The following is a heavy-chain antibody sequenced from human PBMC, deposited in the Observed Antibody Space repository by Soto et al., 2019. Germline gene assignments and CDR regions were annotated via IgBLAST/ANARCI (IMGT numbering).Heavy chain of an antibody. J-gene: IGHJ4*02. CDR2: VYYSGST. D-gene: IGHD3-16*01. V-gene: IGHV4-30-4*01. CDR1: GGSISSGDYY. Sequence: PSETLSLTCTVSGGSISSGDYYWSWIRQPPGKGLEWIGYVYYSGSTYYNPPLKSRVTISVDTSKNQFSLKLSSVTAADTAVYYCARWKPFGGPFDYWGRGTLVTVSS. CDR3: ARWKPFGGPFDY.